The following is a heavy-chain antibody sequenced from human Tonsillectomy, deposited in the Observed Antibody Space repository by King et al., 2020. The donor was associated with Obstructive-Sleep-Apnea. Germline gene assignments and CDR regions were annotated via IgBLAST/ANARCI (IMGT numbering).Heavy chain of an antibody. CDR3: ARGRGYRGYDFGLLFDY. D-gene: IGHD5-12*01. Sequence: QLQESGPGLVKPSQTLSLTCTVSGGSISSDTYYWRWIRQHPGQGLEWIGSLYYTGSTYYHPSLKRRITVSADTSKNQFSLRLSSVTAADTAVYYCARGRGYRGYDFGLLFDYWGQGTLVTVSS. CDR1: GGSISSDTYY. CDR2: LYYTGST. V-gene: IGHV4-31*03. J-gene: IGHJ4*02.